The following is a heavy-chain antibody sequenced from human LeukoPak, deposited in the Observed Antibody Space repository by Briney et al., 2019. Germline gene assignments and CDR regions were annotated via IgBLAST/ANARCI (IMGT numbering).Heavy chain of an antibody. CDR1: GYSISSGYY. CDR2: IFHSGST. Sequence: TSETLSLTCAVSGYSISSGYYWGWIRQPPGKGLEWIGSIFHSGSTYYNPSLKSRVNMSVDTSKNQISLKLSSVTAADTAVYCCARASGSYGSGSYYYYGMDVWGKGTTVTVSS. V-gene: IGHV4-38-2*01. D-gene: IGHD3-10*01. J-gene: IGHJ6*04. CDR3: ARASGSYGSGSYYYYGMDV.